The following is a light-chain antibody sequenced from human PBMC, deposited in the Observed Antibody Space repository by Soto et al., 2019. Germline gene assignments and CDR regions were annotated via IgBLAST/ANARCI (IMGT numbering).Light chain of an antibody. CDR3: SSYAGSNNLI. CDR2: EVS. CDR1: SSDVGGYDY. Sequence: QSALTQPPSASGSPGQSVTISCTGTSSDVGGYDYVSWYQQHPGKAPKVMIYEVSRRPSGVPDRFSGSKSGNMASLTVTGLQAEDEADYYCSSYAGSNNLIFGGGTKLTVL. V-gene: IGLV2-8*01. J-gene: IGLJ2*01.